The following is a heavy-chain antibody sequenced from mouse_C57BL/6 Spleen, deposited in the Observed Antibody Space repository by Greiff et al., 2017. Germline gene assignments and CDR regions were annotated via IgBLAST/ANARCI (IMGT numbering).Heavy chain of an antibody. D-gene: IGHD1-1*01. CDR2: IAPNSGGT. J-gene: IGHJ1*03. V-gene: IGHV1-72*01. Sequence: QVQLQQPGAELVKPGASVKLSCKASGYTFTSYWMHWVKQRPGRGLEWIGRIAPNSGGTKYNEKFKSKATLTVDKPSSTAYMQLSSLTSEASAVYYCARYYGSSYWYFDDWGTGTTVTVSS. CDR1: GYTFTSYW. CDR3: ARYYGSSYWYFDD.